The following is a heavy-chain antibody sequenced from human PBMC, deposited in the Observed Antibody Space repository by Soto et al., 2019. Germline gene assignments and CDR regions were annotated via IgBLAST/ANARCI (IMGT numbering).Heavy chain of an antibody. Sequence: PSETMSLTCTVSGGSISSSSYYWGWIRQPPGKGLEWIGSIYYSGSTYYNPSLKSRVTISVDTSKNQFSLKLSSVTAADTAVYYCARHFNEGYSSSWPPLYYYYGMDVWGQGTTVTVSS. CDR2: IYYSGST. D-gene: IGHD6-13*01. V-gene: IGHV4-39*01. CDR3: ARHFNEGYSSSWPPLYYYYGMDV. CDR1: GGSISSSSYY. J-gene: IGHJ6*02.